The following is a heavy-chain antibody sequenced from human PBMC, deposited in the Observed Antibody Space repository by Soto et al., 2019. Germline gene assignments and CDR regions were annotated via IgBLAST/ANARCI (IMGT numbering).Heavy chain of an antibody. CDR2: IYYSGST. D-gene: IGHD3-16*01. Sequence: QVQLQESGPGLVKPSQTLSLTCTVSGGSISSGGYYWSWIRQHPGKGLEWIGYIYYSGSTYYNPSLKSRVTISVDTSKNQFSLKLSSVTAADTAVYYCARDSPRGGVTLFDYWGQGTLVTVSS. J-gene: IGHJ4*02. CDR3: ARDSPRGGVTLFDY. V-gene: IGHV4-31*03. CDR1: GGSISSGGYY.